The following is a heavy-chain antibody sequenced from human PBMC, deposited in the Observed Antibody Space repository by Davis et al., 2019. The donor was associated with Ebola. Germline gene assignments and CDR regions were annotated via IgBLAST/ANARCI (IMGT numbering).Heavy chain of an antibody. D-gene: IGHD6-13*01. J-gene: IGHJ4*02. CDR1: GGSISSYY. CDR3: ARVRSIAAAAPFDY. V-gene: IGHV4-59*08. CDR2: IYYSGST. Sequence: SETLFLTCTVSGGSISSYYWSWIRQPPGKGLEWIGYIYYSGSTNYNPSLKSRVTISVDTSKNQFSLKLSSVTAADTAVYYCARVRSIAAAAPFDYWGQGTLVTVSS.